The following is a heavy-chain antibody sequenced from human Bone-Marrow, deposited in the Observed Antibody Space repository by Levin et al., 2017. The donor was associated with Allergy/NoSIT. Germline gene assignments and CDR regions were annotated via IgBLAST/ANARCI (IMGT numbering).Heavy chain of an antibody. Sequence: ETLSLTCTVSGGSISSYYWSWIRQPPGKGLEWIGYIYYSGSTNYNPSLKSRVTISVDTSKNQFSLKLSSVTAADTAVYYCARTKIRYCSGGSCYPNYYMDVWGKGTTVTVSS. D-gene: IGHD2-15*01. CDR1: GGSISSYY. CDR3: ARTKIRYCSGGSCYPNYYMDV. CDR2: IYYSGST. V-gene: IGHV4-59*01. J-gene: IGHJ6*03.